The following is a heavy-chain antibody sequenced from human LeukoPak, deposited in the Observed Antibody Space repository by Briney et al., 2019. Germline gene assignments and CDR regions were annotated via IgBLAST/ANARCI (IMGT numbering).Heavy chain of an antibody. V-gene: IGHV3-30*02. D-gene: IGHD2-2*01. J-gene: IGHJ4*02. CDR3: AKAALGRGFCSTTSCFLDS. CDR2: IRNDGSNK. Sequence: GGSLRLSCAASEFTFSTYGMHWVRQAPGKGLEWVAFIRNDGSNKYHGDSVKGRFTISRDNSKNTLYLQMNSLRVEDTAVYYCAKAALGRGFCSTTSCFLDSWGQGTLATVSS. CDR1: EFTFSTYG.